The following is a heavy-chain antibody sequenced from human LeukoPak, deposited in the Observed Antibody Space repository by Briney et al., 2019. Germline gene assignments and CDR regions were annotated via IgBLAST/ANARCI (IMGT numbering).Heavy chain of an antibody. CDR2: IRDSGGSA. J-gene: IGHJ4*02. D-gene: IGHD2-21*02. Sequence: GGSLRLSCAASGFTFSSYAMSWVRQAPGKGLEWVSGIRDSGGSAYYADSVKGRFTISRDNSKNTLYLQMNSLRAEDTAVYYCAKPTYCGGDCYTQPFDYWGQGTLVTVSS. CDR1: GFTFSSYA. V-gene: IGHV3-23*01. CDR3: AKPTYCGGDCYTQPFDY.